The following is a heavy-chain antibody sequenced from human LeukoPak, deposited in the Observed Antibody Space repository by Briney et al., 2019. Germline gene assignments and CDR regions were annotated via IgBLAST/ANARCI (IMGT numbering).Heavy chain of an antibody. Sequence: PGGSLRLSCAASGFTFSSYSMNWVRQAPGKGLEWVSSISSNSSYIYYADSVKGRFTISRDNAKNSLYLQMNSLRAEDTAVYYCARDYYGSGSYYYYYYGMDVWGQGTTVTVSS. J-gene: IGHJ6*02. CDR3: ARDYYGSGSYYYYYYGMDV. CDR2: ISSNSSYI. V-gene: IGHV3-21*01. CDR1: GFTFSSYS. D-gene: IGHD3-10*01.